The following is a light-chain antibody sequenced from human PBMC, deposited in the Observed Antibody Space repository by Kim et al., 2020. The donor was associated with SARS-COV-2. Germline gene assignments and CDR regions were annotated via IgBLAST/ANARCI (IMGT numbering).Light chain of an antibody. CDR1: QSVRSN. V-gene: IGKV3-15*01. CDR2: GAS. J-gene: IGKJ1*01. Sequence: SVSPGERAPLSCRASQSVRSNLAWYQQKPGQAPRVLIYGASTRATGIPARFSGSGSGTEFTLTITSLQSEDFAVYYCQQYHNWPTFGQGTKVDIK. CDR3: QQYHNWPT.